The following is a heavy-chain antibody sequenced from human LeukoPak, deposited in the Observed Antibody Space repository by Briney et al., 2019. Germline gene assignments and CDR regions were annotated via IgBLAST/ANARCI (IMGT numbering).Heavy chain of an antibody. CDR2: ISAYNGNT. J-gene: IGHJ4*02. CDR1: GYTLTNYD. CDR3: ARFTPRLTREKFDY. Sequence: ASVNVSCKASGYTLTNYDVNWVRQAAGQELEWMGWISAYNGNTKYARKLQGRVTMTTDTSPSTAYMELRSLRSDDTAVYYCARFTPRLTREKFDYWGQGTLVTVSS. D-gene: IGHD2-2*01. V-gene: IGHV1-18*01.